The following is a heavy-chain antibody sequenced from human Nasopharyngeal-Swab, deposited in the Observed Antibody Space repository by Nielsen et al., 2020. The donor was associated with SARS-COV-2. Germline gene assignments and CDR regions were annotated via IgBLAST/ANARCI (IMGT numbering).Heavy chain of an antibody. CDR3: ARAMGELLENAFDI. CDR2: ISYDGSNK. D-gene: IGHD1-26*01. V-gene: IGHV3-30*04. CDR1: GFTFSSYA. J-gene: IGHJ3*02. Sequence: GESLKISCAASGFTFSSYAMHWVRQAPGKGLERVAVISYDGSNKYYADSVKGRFTISRDNSKNTLYLQMNSLRAEDTAVYYCARAMGELLENAFDIWGQGTMVTVSS.